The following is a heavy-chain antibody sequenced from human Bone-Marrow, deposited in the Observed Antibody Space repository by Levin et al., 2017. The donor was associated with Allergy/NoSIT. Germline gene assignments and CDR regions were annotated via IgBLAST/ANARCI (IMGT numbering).Heavy chain of an antibody. D-gene: IGHD3-10*01. CDR1: GFTVSSQD. J-gene: IGHJ4*02. Sequence: GSLRLSCAASGFTVSSQDMSWVRQAPGKGLEWVSVIDSAGSTQYADSVKGRFTISRDNFENTVYLQLSSLRAEDTAVYYCARGRKQLVRGLIYHLDSWGQGTLVTVSS. V-gene: IGHV3-53*01. CDR3: ARGRKQLVRGLIYHLDS. CDR2: IDSAGST.